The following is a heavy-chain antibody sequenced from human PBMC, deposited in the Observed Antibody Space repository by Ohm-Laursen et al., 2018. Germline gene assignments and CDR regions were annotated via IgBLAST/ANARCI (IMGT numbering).Heavy chain of an antibody. CDR1: GFTFSDYY. V-gene: IGHV3-11*01. CDR3: AKDITIFGVAISGYFDY. J-gene: IGHJ4*02. D-gene: IGHD3-3*01. Sequence: SLGLSCSASGFTFSDYYMSWIRQAPGKGLEWVSYISSSGSTIYYADSVKGRFTISRDNAKNSLYLQMNSLRAEDTALYYCAKDITIFGVAISGYFDYWGQGTLVTVSS. CDR2: ISSSGSTI.